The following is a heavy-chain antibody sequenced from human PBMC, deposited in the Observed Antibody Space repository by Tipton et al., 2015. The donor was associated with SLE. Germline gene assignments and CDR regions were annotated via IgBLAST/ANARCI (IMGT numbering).Heavy chain of an antibody. CDR1: GGSINSVGHS. J-gene: IGHJ6*02. CDR2: VYHTGST. Sequence: LRLSCTVSGGSINSVGHSWSWIRRPPGKGLELVGYVYHTGSTYYNPTLMSRVSISVDRSKNQFSLRLSSVTAADTAAYYCVRGPKDVWGQGTTVTVSS. V-gene: IGHV4-30-2*01. CDR3: VRGPKDV.